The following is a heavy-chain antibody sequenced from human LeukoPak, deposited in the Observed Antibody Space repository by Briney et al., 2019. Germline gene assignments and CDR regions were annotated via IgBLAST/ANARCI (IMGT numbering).Heavy chain of an antibody. Sequence: GGSLSPSCAASGFMFSDHYMSWIRQAPGKGLGWTSFISDSGSTIYYADSVKGRFTISRDNAKKSLFLQMNRLRADDTAVYYCARDHDSLGYWGQGTLVTVSS. CDR3: ARDHDSLGY. CDR1: GFMFSDHY. CDR2: ISDSGSTI. V-gene: IGHV3-11*01. J-gene: IGHJ4*02. D-gene: IGHD2-15*01.